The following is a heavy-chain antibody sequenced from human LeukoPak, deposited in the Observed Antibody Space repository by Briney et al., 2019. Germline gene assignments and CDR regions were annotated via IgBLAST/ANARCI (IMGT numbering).Heavy chain of an antibody. V-gene: IGHV4-38-2*02. Sequence: PSETLSLTCTVSGYSISSGYYWGWIRPPPGKGLEWVGSIYHSGSTYYNPSLKSRVTISVDTSKNQFSLKLSSVTAADTAVYYCPRVRPSEVVAATSFDYCGQGTLVTASS. CDR1: GYSISSGYY. CDR3: PRVRPSEVVAATSFDY. J-gene: IGHJ4*02. D-gene: IGHD2-15*01. CDR2: IYHSGST.